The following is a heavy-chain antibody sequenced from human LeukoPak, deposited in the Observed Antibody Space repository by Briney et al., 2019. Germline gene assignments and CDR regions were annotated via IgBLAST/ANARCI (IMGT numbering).Heavy chain of an antibody. CDR3: ARDQIQQWLVRGSFDY. D-gene: IGHD6-19*01. CDR2: ICGSVSGSGDCT. Sequence: GGSLRLSCAASGFSFGSYAMSWVRQAAGKGLEWVSEICGSVSGSGDCTHYADSVKGRFTISRDNSKKTLYLQMNSLRAEDTAVYYCARDQIQQWLVRGSFDYWGQGTLVTVSS. V-gene: IGHV3-23*01. CDR1: GFSFGSYA. J-gene: IGHJ4*02.